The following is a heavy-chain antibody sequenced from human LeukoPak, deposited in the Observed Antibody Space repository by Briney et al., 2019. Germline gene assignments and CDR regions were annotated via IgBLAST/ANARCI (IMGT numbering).Heavy chain of an antibody. Sequence: ASVKVSCKASGYTFTGYYMHWVRQAPGQGLEWMGIINPSGGSTSYAQKFQGRVAMTRDTSTSTVYMELSSLRSEDTAVYYCARAQLTFDAFDIWGQGTMVTVSS. V-gene: IGHV1-46*01. CDR2: INPSGGST. CDR3: ARAQLTFDAFDI. CDR1: GYTFTGYY. J-gene: IGHJ3*02. D-gene: IGHD1-1*01.